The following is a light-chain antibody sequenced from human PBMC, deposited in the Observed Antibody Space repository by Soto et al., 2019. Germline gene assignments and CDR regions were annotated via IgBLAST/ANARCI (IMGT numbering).Light chain of an antibody. CDR2: TAS. Sequence: DIQMPQSPSSLSASVGDRVTITCRASQNIDSYLSWYQQKPGKPPKLLIYTASHLQGGVPSRFSGSGSGTDFTLTISSLQPEDYATYYCQQSYSPPITFGQGTRLEIK. CDR1: QNIDSY. CDR3: QQSYSPPIT. V-gene: IGKV1-39*01. J-gene: IGKJ5*01.